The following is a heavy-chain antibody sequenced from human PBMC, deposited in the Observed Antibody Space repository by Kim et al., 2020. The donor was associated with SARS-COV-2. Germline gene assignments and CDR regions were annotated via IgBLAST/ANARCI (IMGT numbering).Heavy chain of an antibody. J-gene: IGHJ4*02. CDR1: GGTFSSYA. CDR2: IIPIFGTA. V-gene: IGHV1-69*13. D-gene: IGHD1-26*01. CDR3: ARDNLQIVGATSFDY. Sequence: SVKVSCKASGGTFSSYAISWVRQAPGQGLEWMGGIIPIFGTANYAQKFQGRVTITADESTSTAYMELSSLRSEDTAVYYCARDNLQIVGATSFDYWGQGTLVTVSS.